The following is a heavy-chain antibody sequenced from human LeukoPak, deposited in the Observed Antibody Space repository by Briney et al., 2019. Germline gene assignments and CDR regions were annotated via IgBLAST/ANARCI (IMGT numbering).Heavy chain of an antibody. V-gene: IGHV3-21*01. CDR1: GFTFSNSA. CDR3: ARDPLRYLRVGHYDY. CDR2: IDYDSSHI. Sequence: PGGSLRLTCAASGFTFSNSAMNWVRQVPGKGLEWVSSIDYDSSHIYYAASVRGRFTISRDNARNSVYLQMNSLRVEDTAVYYCARDPLRYLRVGHYDYWGQGTLVAVSS. J-gene: IGHJ4*02. D-gene: IGHD3-9*01.